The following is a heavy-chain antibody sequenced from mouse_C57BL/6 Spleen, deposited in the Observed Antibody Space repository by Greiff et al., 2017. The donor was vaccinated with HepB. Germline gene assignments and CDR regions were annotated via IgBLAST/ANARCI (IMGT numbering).Heavy chain of an antibody. D-gene: IGHD2-5*01. Sequence: VQLQQSGPGLVAPSQSLSITCTVSGFSLTSYGVSWVRQPPGKGLEWLGVIWGDGSTNYHSALISRLSISKDNSKSQGFLKLNSLQTDDTATYYCAKGDSKRRLYAMDYWGQGTSVTVSS. CDR2: IWGDGST. CDR1: GFSLTSYG. V-gene: IGHV2-3*01. CDR3: AKGDSKRRLYAMDY. J-gene: IGHJ4*01.